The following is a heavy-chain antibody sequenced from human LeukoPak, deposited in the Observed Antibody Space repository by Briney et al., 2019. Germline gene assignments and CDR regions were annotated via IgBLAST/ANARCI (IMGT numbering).Heavy chain of an antibody. CDR3: ARDHRYSSSWPDAFDI. V-gene: IGHV3-7*01. CDR2: IQQDGSEK. Sequence: GRSLRLSCAASGFTFSIYWMSWVRQAPGKGLEWGANIQQDGSEKYHVESVKGRLTISRDNGKNSLYLQMNSLRAEDTAVYYCARDHRYSSSWPDAFDIWGQGTMVTVSS. J-gene: IGHJ3*02. D-gene: IGHD6-13*01. CDR1: GFTFSIYW.